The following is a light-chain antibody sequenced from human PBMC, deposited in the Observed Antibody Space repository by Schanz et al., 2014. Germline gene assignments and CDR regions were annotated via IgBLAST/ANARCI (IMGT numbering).Light chain of an antibody. CDR3: QSYDSSLVV. CDR1: SSNIGAGYD. J-gene: IGLJ2*01. V-gene: IGLV1-40*01. CDR2: GNS. Sequence: QSVLTQPPSVSGAPGQRVTISCTGSSSNIGAGYDVHWYQQLPGTAPKLLIYGNSNRPSGVSDRFSGSKSGTSASLAITGLQAEDEADYYCQSYDSSLVVFGGGTKLTVL.